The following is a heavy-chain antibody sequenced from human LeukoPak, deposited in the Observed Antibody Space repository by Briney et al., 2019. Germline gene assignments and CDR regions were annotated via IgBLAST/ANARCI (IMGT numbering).Heavy chain of an antibody. CDR2: VYVGDGRT. Sequence: GASVSVSCKASGYIFTSHYIHWVRLAPGQGLQWMGIVYVGDGRTRYAQELQGRVTMTWDTSTSTVYMDLSSLKTEDTAVYYCAREMPATFYFDFWGQGTVVTVSS. CDR3: AREMPATFYFDF. CDR1: GYIFTSHY. V-gene: IGHV1-46*01. J-gene: IGHJ4*02. D-gene: IGHD2/OR15-2a*01.